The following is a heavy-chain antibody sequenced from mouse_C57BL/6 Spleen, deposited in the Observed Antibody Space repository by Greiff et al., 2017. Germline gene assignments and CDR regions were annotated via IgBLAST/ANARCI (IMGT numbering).Heavy chain of an antibody. CDR2: ISSGGSYT. CDR1: GFTFSSYG. D-gene: IGHD2-2*01. V-gene: IGHV5-6*01. J-gene: IGHJ1*03. CDR3: ARRGIYYGYDGYFDV. Sequence: EVQLVESGGDLVKPGGSLKLSCAASGFTFSSYGMSWVRQTPDKRLAWVATISSGGSYTYYPDSVKGRFAISRDNAKNTLYLQMSSLKSEDTAMYYCARRGIYYGYDGYFDVWGTGTTVTVSS.